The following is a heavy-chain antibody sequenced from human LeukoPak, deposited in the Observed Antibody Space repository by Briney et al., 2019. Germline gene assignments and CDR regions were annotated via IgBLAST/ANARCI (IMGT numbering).Heavy chain of an antibody. CDR2: IYSGGST. CDR1: GFTVSSNY. CDR3: ARVTAMVLKYYYYMDV. J-gene: IGHJ6*03. V-gene: IGHV3-66*02. D-gene: IGHD5-18*01. Sequence: GGSLRLSCAASGFTVSSNYMSWVRQAPGKGLEWVSVIYSGGSTYYADSVKGRFTISRDNSKNTLYLQMNSLRAEDTAVYYCARVTAMVLKYYYYMDVWGKGTTDTVSS.